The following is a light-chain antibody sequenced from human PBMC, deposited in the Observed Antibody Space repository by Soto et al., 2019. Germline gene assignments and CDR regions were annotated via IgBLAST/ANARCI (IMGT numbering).Light chain of an antibody. Sequence: EIVMTQSPATLSVSPLVIATLSCRASQSISDTLAWYQQKPGQAPRLLIYSASRRATGFPARFSGSGSGTDFTLTISSLQSEDFAVYYCQQYNNWPWTFGQGTKVDIK. J-gene: IGKJ1*01. CDR3: QQYNNWPWT. CDR1: QSISDT. V-gene: IGKV3-15*01. CDR2: SAS.